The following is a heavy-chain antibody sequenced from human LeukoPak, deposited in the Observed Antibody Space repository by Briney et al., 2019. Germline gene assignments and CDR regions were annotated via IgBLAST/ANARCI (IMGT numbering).Heavy chain of an antibody. Sequence: PVASAKVSCKASGYTFTSYYMHWVRQAPGQGLEWMGIINPSGGSTSYAQKFQGRVTMTRDMSTSTVYMELSSLRSEDTAVYYCARDLSTSCYLGSGWYSCLGPDAFDIWGQGTMVTVSS. V-gene: IGHV1-46*01. D-gene: IGHD6-19*01. CDR3: ARDLSTSCYLGSGWYSCLGPDAFDI. CDR1: GYTFTSYY. J-gene: IGHJ3*02. CDR2: INPSGGST.